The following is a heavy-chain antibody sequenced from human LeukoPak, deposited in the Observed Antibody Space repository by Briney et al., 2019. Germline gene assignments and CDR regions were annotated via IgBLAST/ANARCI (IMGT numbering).Heavy chain of an antibody. J-gene: IGHJ3*02. CDR3: ARLFLTQMSAFDI. CDR1: GFTFSSYS. CDR2: ISSSSSYI. D-gene: IGHD3-9*01. V-gene: IGHV3-21*01. Sequence: GGSLRLSCAASGFTFSSYSMIWVRQAPGKGLEWVSSISSSSSYIYYADSVKGRFTISRDNAKNSLYLQMNSLRAEDTAVYYCARLFLTQMSAFDIWGQGTMVTVSS.